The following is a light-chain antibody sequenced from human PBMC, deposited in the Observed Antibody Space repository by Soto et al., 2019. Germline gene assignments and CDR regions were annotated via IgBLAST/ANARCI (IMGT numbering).Light chain of an antibody. CDR1: SSDVRGYNF. V-gene: IGLV2-11*01. Sequence: QSALTQPRSVSGSPGQSVTISCTGTSSDVRGYNFVSWYQQHPGLAPKFMIYDVTKRPSGVPDRFSGSKSGNTASLTISGLQADDEADYYCCSFAGSFTWVFGGGTKLTVL. CDR2: DVT. CDR3: CSFAGSFTWV. J-gene: IGLJ3*02.